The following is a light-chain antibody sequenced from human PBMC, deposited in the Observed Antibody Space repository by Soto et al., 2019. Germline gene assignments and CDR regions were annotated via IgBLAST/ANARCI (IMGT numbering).Light chain of an antibody. CDR1: QSVSKSF. CDR3: QQYGSSPFT. J-gene: IGKJ3*01. V-gene: IGKV3-20*01. CDR2: NAA. Sequence: EIVLTQFPGTLSLSPGERVTLSCRASQSVSKSFLAWYQQKPGQAPRLLIYNAASRAGGIPDRFRGSGSGTDFTLTISRLEPEDFAVYYCQQYGSSPFTFGPGTKVEI.